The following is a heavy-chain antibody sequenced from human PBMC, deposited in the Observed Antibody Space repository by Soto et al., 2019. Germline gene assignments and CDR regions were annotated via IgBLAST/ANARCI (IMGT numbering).Heavy chain of an antibody. CDR3: TTITGTTPDYYYYYGMDV. V-gene: IGHV3-15*01. D-gene: IGHD1-20*01. Sequence: GGSLRLSCAASGFTFSNAWMSWVRQAPGKGLEWVGRIKSKTDGGTTDYAAPVKGRFTISRDDSKNTLYLQMNSLKTEDTAVYYCTTITGTTPDYYYYYGMDVWGQGTTVTVSS. CDR1: GFTFSNAW. CDR2: IKSKTDGGTT. J-gene: IGHJ6*02.